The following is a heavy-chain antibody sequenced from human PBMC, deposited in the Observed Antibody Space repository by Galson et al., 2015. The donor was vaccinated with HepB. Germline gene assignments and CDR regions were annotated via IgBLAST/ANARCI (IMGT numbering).Heavy chain of an antibody. V-gene: IGHV5-10-1*01. Sequence: QSGAEVKKPGESLRISCKVSGYSFTTYWITWVRQMPGKGLEWMGKIDPSDTYTYYSPSFQGHVTISADKSISTAYVQWSSLRASDTAMYYCVRAAYCTTSSCYEADYWGQGTLVTVSS. CDR3: VRAAYCTTSSCYEADY. J-gene: IGHJ4*02. CDR1: GYSFTTYW. CDR2: IDPSDTYT. D-gene: IGHD2-2*01.